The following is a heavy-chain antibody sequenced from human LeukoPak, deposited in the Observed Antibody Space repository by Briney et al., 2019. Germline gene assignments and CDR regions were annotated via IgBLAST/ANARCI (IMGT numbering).Heavy chain of an antibody. Sequence: GGSLRLSCAASGFTFSSYGMHWVRQAPGKGLEWVAVISYDGSNKYYADSVKGRFTISRDNSKNTLYLQMSSLRAEDTAVYYCAKDVRTIIAVAGTFDDWGQGTLVTVSS. CDR2: ISYDGSNK. V-gene: IGHV3-30*18. CDR1: GFTFSSYG. J-gene: IGHJ4*02. CDR3: AKDVRTIIAVAGTFDD. D-gene: IGHD6-19*01.